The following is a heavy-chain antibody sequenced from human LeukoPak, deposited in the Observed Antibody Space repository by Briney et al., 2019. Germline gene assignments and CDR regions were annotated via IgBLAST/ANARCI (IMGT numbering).Heavy chain of an antibody. V-gene: IGHV3-48*03. J-gene: IGHJ4*02. CDR2: ISSSGSTI. D-gene: IGHD3-10*01. CDR3: ARALRITMVRGVIPPADY. Sequence: PGGSLRLSCAASGFTFSSYEMNWVRQAPGKGLEWVSYISSSGSTIYYADSVKGRFTISRDNAKNSLYLQMNSLRAEDTAVYYCARALRITMVRGVIPPADYWGQGTLVTVSS. CDR1: GFTFSSYE.